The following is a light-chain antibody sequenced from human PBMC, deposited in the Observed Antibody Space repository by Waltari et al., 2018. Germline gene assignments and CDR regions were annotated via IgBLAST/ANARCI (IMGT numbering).Light chain of an antibody. CDR3: SSYGGYNNKV. J-gene: IGLJ1*01. CDR2: EVS. V-gene: IGLV2-8*01. Sequence: QSALTQPPSASGSPGQSVTISCTGTSSDVGGYTYVPWYQQHPGKAPKLIIYEVSKRPSGVPDRFSGYKSGNTASLTVSGLQAEDEADYYCSSYGGYNNKVFGTGTKVTVL. CDR1: SSDVGGYTY.